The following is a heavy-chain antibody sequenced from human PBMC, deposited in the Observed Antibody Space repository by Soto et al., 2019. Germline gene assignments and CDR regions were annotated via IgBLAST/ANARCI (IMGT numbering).Heavy chain of an antibody. CDR1: GDSVSSISAA. V-gene: IGHV6-1*01. CDR3: ARVRLGDGYNDY. D-gene: IGHD5-12*01. J-gene: IGHJ4*02. CDR2: TYYRSKRYN. Sequence: SQTLTLTCAISGDSVSSISAAWRWTRQSPSRGLEWLGRTYYRSKRYNNYAVSVKSRITINPDTSKNQFSLQLNSVTPGDTAVYYCARVRLGDGYNDYCGQGTLVTVAS.